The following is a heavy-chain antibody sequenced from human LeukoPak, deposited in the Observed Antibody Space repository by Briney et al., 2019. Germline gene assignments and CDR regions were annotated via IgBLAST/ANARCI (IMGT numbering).Heavy chain of an antibody. D-gene: IGHD2-15*01. CDR2: INPNSGDT. J-gene: IGHJ6*02. CDR1: GYPFTGYY. CDR3: ARGLNVVVVAATLFYFYGMDV. Sequence: ASVKVSCKASGYPFTGYYMHWVRQAPGQGLEWMGWINPNSGDTNYAQKFQGRVTMTRDTSISTAYMELSRLRSDDTAVYYCARGLNVVVVAATLFYFYGMDVWGQGTTVTVSS. V-gene: IGHV1-2*02.